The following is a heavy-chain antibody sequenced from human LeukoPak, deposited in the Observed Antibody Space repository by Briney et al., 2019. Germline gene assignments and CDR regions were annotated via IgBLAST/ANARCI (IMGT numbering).Heavy chain of an antibody. CDR2: ISSSSSYI. V-gene: IGHV3-11*06. D-gene: IGHD6-19*01. J-gene: IGHJ4*02. CDR1: GFTFSDYY. CDR3: ASSIAVRGYYFDY. Sequence: GGSLRLSCAASGFTFSDYYMSWIRQAPGKGLEWVSSISSSSSYIYYADSVKGRFTISRDNAKNSLYLQMNSLRAEDTAVYYCASSIAVRGYYFDYWGQGTLVTVSS.